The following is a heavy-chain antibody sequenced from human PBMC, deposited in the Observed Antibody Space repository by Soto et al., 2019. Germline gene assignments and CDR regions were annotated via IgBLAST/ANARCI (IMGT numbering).Heavy chain of an antibody. CDR3: ARNGAYSSSQFGMDV. CDR1: GYTFTAYY. D-gene: IGHD6-13*01. CDR2: IVTVFGTA. J-gene: IGHJ6*02. Sequence: QVQLVQSGAEVKKPGASVKVSCKASGYTFTAYYMHWLRQAPGQGLEWMGWIVTVFGTANHAQKFQDRVTITADESTRTVYMELSSLRSEDTAVYYCARNGAYSSSQFGMDVWGQGTTVTVSS. V-gene: IGHV1-69*01.